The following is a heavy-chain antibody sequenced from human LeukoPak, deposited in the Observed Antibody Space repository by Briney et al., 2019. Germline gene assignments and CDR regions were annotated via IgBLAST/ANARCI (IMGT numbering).Heavy chain of an antibody. CDR3: ARRQGCSSTSCPPNS. V-gene: IGHV5-51*01. D-gene: IGHD2-2*01. CDR2: IYPGDSDT. J-gene: IGHJ5*02. Sequence: PGESLKISCRGSGYSFNTYWIGWVRQKPGKGLEWMGIIYPGDSDTRYSPSFQGQVTMSADKSVNTAYLQWTSLKASDTAMYYCARRQGCSSTSCPPNSWGQGTLVTVSS. CDR1: GYSFNTYW.